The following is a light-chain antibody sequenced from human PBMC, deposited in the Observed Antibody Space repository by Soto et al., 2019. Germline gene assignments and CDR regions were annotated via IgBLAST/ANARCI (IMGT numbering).Light chain of an antibody. J-gene: IGKJ1*01. CDR1: QSVSTP. CDR2: DAS. Sequence: ETVMTQSPATLTVSPGQRASLSCRASQSVSTPVAWYHQKPGQAPRLLIYDASNRATGIPARFSGSGSGTDFTLTISSLEPEDFAVYYCQQRSSRLWTFGQGTKV. V-gene: IGKV3-11*01. CDR3: QQRSSRLWT.